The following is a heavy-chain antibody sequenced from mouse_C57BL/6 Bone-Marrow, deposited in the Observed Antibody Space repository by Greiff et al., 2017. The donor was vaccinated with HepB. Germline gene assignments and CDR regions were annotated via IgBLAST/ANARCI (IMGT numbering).Heavy chain of an antibody. V-gene: IGHV3-8*01. CDR1: GYSITSDY. D-gene: IGHD1-1*01. J-gene: IGHJ1*03. Sequence: EVKLQESGPGLAKPSQTLSLTCSVTGYSITSDYRNWIRKFPGNKLEYMGYISYSGSTYYNPSLKSRISITRDTSKNQYYLQLNSVTTEDTATYYCARYGGYGSSWYFDVWGTGTTVTVAS. CDR3: ARYGGYGSSWYFDV. CDR2: ISYSGST.